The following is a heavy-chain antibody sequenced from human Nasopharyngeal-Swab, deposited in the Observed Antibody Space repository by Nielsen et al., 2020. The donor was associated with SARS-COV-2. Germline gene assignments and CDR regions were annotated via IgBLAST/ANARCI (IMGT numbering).Heavy chain of an antibody. CDR3: AREAGLLWFGRRDAFDI. D-gene: IGHD3-10*01. V-gene: IGHV1-8*01. CDR2: MNPNSGNT. Sequence: SVKVSCKAFGYTFTSYDINWVRQATGQGLEWMGWMNPNSGNTGYAQKFQGRVTMTRNTSISTAYMELSSLRSEDTAVYYCAREAGLLWFGRRDAFDIWGQGTMVTVSS. CDR1: GYTFTSYD. J-gene: IGHJ3*02.